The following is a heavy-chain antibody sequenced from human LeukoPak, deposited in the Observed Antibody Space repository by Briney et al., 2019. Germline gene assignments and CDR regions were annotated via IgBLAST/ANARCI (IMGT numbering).Heavy chain of an antibody. D-gene: IGHD1-14*01. Sequence: PSETLSLTCGVSGRSISTTNWLTWVRQPPGEGLEGIGEVHHSGRTHYNPFLESRVTMSVDMSEKHISLRLTSVTAADTAVYYCAREGGPYHPLDYSVQGALVTVSS. CDR3: AREGGPYHPLDY. CDR1: GRSISTTNW. CDR2: VHHSGRT. V-gene: IGHV4-4*02. J-gene: IGHJ4*02.